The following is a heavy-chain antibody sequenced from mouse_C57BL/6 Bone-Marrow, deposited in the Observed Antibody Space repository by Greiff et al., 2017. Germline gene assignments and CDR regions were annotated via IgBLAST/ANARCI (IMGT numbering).Heavy chain of an antibody. Sequence: QVQLKQPGAELVKPGASVKMSCKASGYTFTSYWITWVKQRPGQGLEWIGDIYPGSGSTNYNEKFKSKATLTVDTSSSTAYMQLSSLTSEDSAVYYCARSLYYGSSYPYYAMDYWGQGTSVTVSS. D-gene: IGHD1-1*01. V-gene: IGHV1-55*01. CDR2: IYPGSGST. J-gene: IGHJ4*01. CDR3: ARSLYYGSSYPYYAMDY. CDR1: GYTFTSYW.